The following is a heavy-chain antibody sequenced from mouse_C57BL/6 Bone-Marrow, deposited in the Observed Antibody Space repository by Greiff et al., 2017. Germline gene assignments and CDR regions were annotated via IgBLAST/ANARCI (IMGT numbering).Heavy chain of an antibody. Sequence: VQLKESGAELVRPGASVKLSCTASGFNIKDDYMHWVKQRPEQGLEWIGWIDPENGDTEYASKFQGKATITADTSSNTDYLQLSSLTSEDTAVYYCTTGYYGSSYSYWGQGTTLTVSS. CDR1: GFNIKDDY. D-gene: IGHD1-1*01. V-gene: IGHV14-4*01. CDR2: IDPENGDT. J-gene: IGHJ2*01. CDR3: TTGYYGSSYSY.